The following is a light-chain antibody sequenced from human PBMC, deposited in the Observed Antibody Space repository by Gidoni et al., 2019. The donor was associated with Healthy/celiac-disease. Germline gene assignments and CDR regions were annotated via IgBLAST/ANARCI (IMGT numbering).Light chain of an antibody. CDR3: QQYGSSPMYT. J-gene: IGKJ2*01. V-gene: IGKV3-20*01. CDR1: QRVSSSY. Sequence: EIVLTQSPGTLSLSPGERATLSCRASQRVSSSYLAWYQQKPGQAPRLLLYGASSRATGIPDRFSGSGSGTDFTLTISILEPEDFAVYYCQQYGSSPMYTFXQXTKLEIK. CDR2: GAS.